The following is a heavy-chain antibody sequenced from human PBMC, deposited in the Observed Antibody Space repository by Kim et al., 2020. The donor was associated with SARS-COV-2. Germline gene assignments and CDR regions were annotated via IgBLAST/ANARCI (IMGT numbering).Heavy chain of an antibody. V-gene: IGHV4-59*01. CDR3: ASLQWFGESAPYFDY. Sequence: PSLKSRVTISVDTSKNQFSLKLSSVTAADTAVYYCASLQWFGESAPYFDYWGQGTLVTVSS. J-gene: IGHJ4*02. D-gene: IGHD3-10*01.